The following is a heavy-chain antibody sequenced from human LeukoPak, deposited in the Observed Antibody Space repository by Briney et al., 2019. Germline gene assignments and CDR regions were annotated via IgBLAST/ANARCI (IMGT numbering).Heavy chain of an antibody. CDR3: AGDTGNTPYYGMDV. J-gene: IGHJ6*02. D-gene: IGHD2-15*01. Sequence: GASVKVSCKASGYTFTSYGISWVRQAPGQGLEWMGWISAYNGNTNYAQKLQGRVTMTTDTSTSTAYMELRSLRSDDTAVYYCAGDTGNTPYYGMDVWGQGTTVTVSS. CDR1: GYTFTSYG. CDR2: ISAYNGNT. V-gene: IGHV1-18*01.